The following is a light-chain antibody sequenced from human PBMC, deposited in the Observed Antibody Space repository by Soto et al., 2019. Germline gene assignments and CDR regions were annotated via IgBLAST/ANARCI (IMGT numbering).Light chain of an antibody. CDR3: AAWDDSLSIWV. CDR2: RNN. CDR1: SSNIGAHYD. V-gene: IGLV1-40*01. Sequence: QSVLTQPPSVSGAPGQRVTISCTGSSSNIGAHYDVHWYQQLPGTAPKLLIFRNNQRPSGVPDRFSGSKSGTSASLAISGLRSEDEADYYCAAWDDSLSIWVFGGGTKLTVL. J-gene: IGLJ3*02.